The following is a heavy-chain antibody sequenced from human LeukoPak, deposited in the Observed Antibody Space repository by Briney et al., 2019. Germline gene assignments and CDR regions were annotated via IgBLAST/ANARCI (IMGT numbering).Heavy chain of an antibody. CDR3: ARGGIAAAGTSSYMDV. Sequence: ASVKVSCKASGYTFTSYYMHWVRQAPGQGLEWMGIINPSGGSTSYAQKFQGRVTMTRDMSTSTVYMELSSLRSEDTAVYYCARGGIAAAGTSSYMDVWGKGTTVTVSS. CDR2: INPSGGST. D-gene: IGHD6-13*01. J-gene: IGHJ6*03. CDR1: GYTFTSYY. V-gene: IGHV1-46*01.